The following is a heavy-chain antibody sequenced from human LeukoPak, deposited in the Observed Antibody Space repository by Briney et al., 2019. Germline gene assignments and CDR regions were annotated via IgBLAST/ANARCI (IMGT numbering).Heavy chain of an antibody. D-gene: IGHD3-9*01. J-gene: IGHJ3*02. CDR3: ASLHDILTGPDAFDI. V-gene: IGHV3-30-3*01. Sequence: GGSLRLSRAASGSTFSSYAMHWVRQAPGKGLEWVAVISYDGSNKYYADSVKGRFTISRDNSKNTLYLQMNSLRAEDTAVYYCASLHDILTGPDAFDIWGQGTMVTVSS. CDR2: ISYDGSNK. CDR1: GSTFSSYA.